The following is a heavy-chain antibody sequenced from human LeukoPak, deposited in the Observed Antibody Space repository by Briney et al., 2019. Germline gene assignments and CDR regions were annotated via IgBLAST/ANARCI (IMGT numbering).Heavy chain of an antibody. V-gene: IGHV4-31*03. D-gene: IGHD4-17*01. CDR1: NGSVTSGLSS. J-gene: IGHJ6*02. CDR3: ARDRATLTRLHPFYYYGMAV. CDR2: ISYSARS. Sequence: SETLSLTCTVSNGSVTSGLSSWTWIRQLPGECLEWIGSISYSARSQFNPSLRSRRSISMDTSKNQFSLTLRFVDAADTAVYFCARDRATLTRLHPFYYYGMAVWGQGTSVTVSS.